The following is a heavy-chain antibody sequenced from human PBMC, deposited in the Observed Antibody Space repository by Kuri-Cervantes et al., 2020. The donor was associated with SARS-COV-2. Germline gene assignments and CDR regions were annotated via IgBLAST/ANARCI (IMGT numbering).Heavy chain of an antibody. CDR3: ARDSDTTGYYWYFDL. Sequence: GGFLRLSCAASGFTLSGYGIHWVRQAPGKGLEWVAATSADRTKEYYLDSVKGRFAISRDNSKNTVYLQINSLRAEDTAVYYCARDSDTTGYYWYFDLWGRGTLVTVSS. CDR1: GFTLSGYG. V-gene: IGHV3-33*05. D-gene: IGHD3-22*01. CDR2: TSADRTKE. J-gene: IGHJ2*01.